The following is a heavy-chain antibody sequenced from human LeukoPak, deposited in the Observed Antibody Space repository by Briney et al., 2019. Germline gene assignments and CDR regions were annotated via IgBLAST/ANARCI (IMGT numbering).Heavy chain of an antibody. V-gene: IGHV3-7*05. CDR1: GFNFSNYW. J-gene: IGHJ4*02. CDR2: IKQDGSEK. Sequence: GGSLTLSCATSGFNFSNYWMSWVRQAPGKGLEWVANIKQDGSEKYYVDSVKGLFTISRDNAKNSLYLQMNSLRAEDTAVYYCARDSSPGYYDYVWGTYPRYWGQGTLVTVSS. CDR3: ARDSSPGYYDYVWGTYPRY. D-gene: IGHD3-16*02.